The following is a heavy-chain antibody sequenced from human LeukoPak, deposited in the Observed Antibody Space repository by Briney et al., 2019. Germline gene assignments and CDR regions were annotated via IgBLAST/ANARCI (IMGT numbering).Heavy chain of an antibody. CDR2: FDPEDGET. CDR1: GYTLTELS. CDR3: ATSVQRITMIVVYFDY. D-gene: IGHD3-22*01. Sequence: ASVKVSCKVSGYTLTELSMHWARQAPGKGLAWMGGFDPEDGETIYAQKFQGRVTMTEDTSTDTAYMELSSLRSEDTAVYYCATSVQRITMIVVYFDYWGQGTLVTVSS. J-gene: IGHJ4*02. V-gene: IGHV1-24*01.